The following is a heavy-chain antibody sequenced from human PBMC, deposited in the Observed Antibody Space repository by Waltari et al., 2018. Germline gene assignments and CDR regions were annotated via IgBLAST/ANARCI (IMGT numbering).Heavy chain of an antibody. Sequence: QVQLVQSGAEVKKPGSSVKVSCKASGGTFSSYAISWVRQAPGQGLEWMGGVIPILGTANYAQKFQGRVTITADESTSTAYMELSSLRSEDTAVYYCARSEVAAAGPNWFDPWGQGTLVTVSS. V-gene: IGHV1-69*01. CDR3: ARSEVAAAGPNWFDP. D-gene: IGHD6-13*01. J-gene: IGHJ5*02. CDR2: VIPILGTA. CDR1: GGTFSSYA.